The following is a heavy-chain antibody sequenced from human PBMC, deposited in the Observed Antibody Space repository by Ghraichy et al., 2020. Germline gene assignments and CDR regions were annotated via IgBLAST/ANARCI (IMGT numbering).Heavy chain of an antibody. CDR2: ISGGGDYI. CDR3: AKNLRDGHPFYEY. V-gene: IGHV3-23*01. Sequence: GGSLRLSCEASGFTFSSYAMTWVRQPPGKGLEWLSAISGGGDYIYYADSVKGRFTISRDNPKNTLYLQMNSLRVEDTAVYFCAKNLRDGHPFYEYWGQRALVTVSS. CDR1: GFTFSSYA. J-gene: IGHJ4*02. D-gene: IGHD2/OR15-2a*01.